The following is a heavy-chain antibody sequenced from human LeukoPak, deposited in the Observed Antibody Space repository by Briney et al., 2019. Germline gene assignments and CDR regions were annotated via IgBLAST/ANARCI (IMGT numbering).Heavy chain of an antibody. J-gene: IGHJ1*01. Sequence: PGRSLRLSCAASGFTFSSYGMHWVRQAPGKGLEWVAVIWYDGSNKYYADSVKGRFTISRDNSKKTLYLQMNSLRAEDTAVYYCARGPYYYDSSGYFQHWGQGTLVTVSS. D-gene: IGHD3-22*01. CDR1: GFTFSSYG. CDR3: ARGPYYYDSSGYFQH. CDR2: IWYDGSNK. V-gene: IGHV3-33*01.